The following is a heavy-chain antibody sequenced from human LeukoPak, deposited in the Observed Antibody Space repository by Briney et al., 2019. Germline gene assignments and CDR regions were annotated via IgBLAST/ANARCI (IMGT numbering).Heavy chain of an antibody. CDR3: ARVDYAFDY. Sequence: ASVKVSCKTSGYTFTHYYLHWVRQAPGQGLEWMGWINPNSGDTNYAQQSQGRVTMTRDTSFTTVYMEVSRLTSDDTAVYYCARVDYAFDYWGQGTLVTVSS. V-gene: IGHV1-2*02. CDR2: INPNSGDT. D-gene: IGHD4-17*01. J-gene: IGHJ4*02. CDR1: GYTFTHYY.